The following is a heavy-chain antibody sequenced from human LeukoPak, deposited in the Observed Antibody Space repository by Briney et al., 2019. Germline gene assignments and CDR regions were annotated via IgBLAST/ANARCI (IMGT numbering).Heavy chain of an antibody. J-gene: IGHJ4*02. CDR1: GYTFTGYY. CDR2: INPNSGCT. V-gene: IGHV1-2*02. Sequence: ASVKVSCKASGYTFTGYYMHWVRQAPGQGLEWMGWINPNSGCTNYAQKFQGRVTMTRDTSISTAYMELSRLRSDDTDVYYCAISKAYYYGSGSYYSPFDYWGQGTLVTVSS. D-gene: IGHD3-10*01. CDR3: AISKAYYYGSGSYYSPFDY.